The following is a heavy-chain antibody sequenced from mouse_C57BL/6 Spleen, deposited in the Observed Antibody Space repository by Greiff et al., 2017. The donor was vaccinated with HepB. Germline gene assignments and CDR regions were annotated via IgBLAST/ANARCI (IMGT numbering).Heavy chain of an antibody. Sequence: EVMLVESGGGLVKPGGSLKLSCAASGFTFSDYGMHWVGQAPEKGLEWVAYISSGSSTIYYADTVKGRFTISRDNAKNTLFLQMTSLRSEDTAMYYCAGRGAMDYWGQGTSVTVSS. CDR2: ISSGSSTI. J-gene: IGHJ4*01. CDR1: GFTFSDYG. CDR3: AGRGAMDY. V-gene: IGHV5-17*01.